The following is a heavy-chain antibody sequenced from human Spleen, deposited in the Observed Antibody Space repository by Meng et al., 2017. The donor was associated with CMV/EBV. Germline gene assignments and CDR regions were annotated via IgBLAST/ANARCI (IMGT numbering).Heavy chain of an antibody. Sequence: ASVKVSCKASGHTFTSYGISWVRQAPGQGLEWMGWISGYNGNTKYAQKIQGRVTMTTDTSTSTAYMELRSLRSDDTAVYYCARVGGSGSYYRYYYYGMDVWGQGTTVTVSS. CDR3: ARVGGSGSYYRYYYYGMDV. V-gene: IGHV1-18*01. CDR1: GHTFTSYG. D-gene: IGHD3-10*01. CDR2: ISGYNGNT. J-gene: IGHJ6*02.